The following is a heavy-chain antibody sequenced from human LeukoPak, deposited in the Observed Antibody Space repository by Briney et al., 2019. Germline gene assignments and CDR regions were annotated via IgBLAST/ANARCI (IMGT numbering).Heavy chain of an antibody. CDR1: GGSFSGYY. D-gene: IGHD6-6*01. CDR2: INHSGST. J-gene: IGHJ4*02. Sequence: SETLSLTCAVYGGSFSGYYWSWIRQPPGKGLEWIGEINHSGSTNYNPSLKCRVTISVDTSKNQFSLKLSSVTAADTAVYYCASFVEYYFDYWGQGTLVTVSS. V-gene: IGHV4-34*01. CDR3: ASFVEYYFDY.